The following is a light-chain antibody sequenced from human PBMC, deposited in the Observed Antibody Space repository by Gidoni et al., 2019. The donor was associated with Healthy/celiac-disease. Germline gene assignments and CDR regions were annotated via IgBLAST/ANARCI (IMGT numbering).Light chain of an antibody. Sequence: QSVLTQPPSVSGAPGQRVTIPCTGSSSNIGAGYDVPWYQQLPGTAPKLLIYGNSNRPSGVPDRFSGSKSGTSASLAITGLQAEDEADYYCQSYDSSLSGRGVVFGGGTKLTVL. V-gene: IGLV1-40*01. CDR1: SSNIGAGYD. J-gene: IGLJ2*01. CDR3: QSYDSSLSGRGVV. CDR2: GNS.